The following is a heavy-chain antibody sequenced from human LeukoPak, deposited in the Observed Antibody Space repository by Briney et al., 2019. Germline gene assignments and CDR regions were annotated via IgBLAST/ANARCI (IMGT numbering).Heavy chain of an antibody. J-gene: IGHJ4*02. CDR3: ARGYPYGADEGIDY. CDR1: GFTFSSYE. V-gene: IGHV3-48*03. CDR2: ISSSATTL. Sequence: PGGSLRLSCAASGFTFSSYEMNWVRQAPGKGLEWVSYISSSATTLYYTDSVKGRFAISRDNAKNSMYLQMNSLRGEDTAVYYCARGYPYGADEGIDYWGQGTLVTVSS. D-gene: IGHD4-17*01.